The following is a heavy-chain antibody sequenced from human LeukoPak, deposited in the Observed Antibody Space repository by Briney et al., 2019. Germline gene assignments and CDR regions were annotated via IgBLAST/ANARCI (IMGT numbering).Heavy chain of an antibody. J-gene: IGHJ3*01. CDR3: ARHGPVVTATDAFDL. CDR2: IYYSGST. V-gene: IGHV4-39*07. D-gene: IGHD2-21*02. CDR1: GGSISSSSYY. Sequence: SETLSLTCTVSGGSISSSSYYWGWIRQPPGKGLEWIGSIYYSGSTYYNPSLKSRVTISVDTSKNQFSLKLRSVTAADTAVYYCARHGPVVTATDAFDLRGQGTMVTVSS.